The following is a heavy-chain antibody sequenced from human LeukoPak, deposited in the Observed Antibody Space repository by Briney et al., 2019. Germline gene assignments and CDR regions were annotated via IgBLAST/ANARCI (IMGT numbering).Heavy chain of an antibody. CDR1: GGSISSGSYY. CDR2: IYTSGST. Sequence: SETLSLTCTVSGGSISSGSYYWGWMRQGAGRGGEWSGRIYTSGSTNYNPSLKSRVTISVDTSKNQFSLKLSSVTAADTAVYYCARGRSGSYRYWGQGTLVTVSS. CDR3: ARGRSGSYRY. D-gene: IGHD6-19*01. J-gene: IGHJ4*02. V-gene: IGHV4-61*02.